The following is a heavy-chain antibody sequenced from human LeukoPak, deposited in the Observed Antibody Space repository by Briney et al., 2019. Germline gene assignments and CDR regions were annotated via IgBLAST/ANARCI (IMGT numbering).Heavy chain of an antibody. CDR3: ARESSGNYYNPLGYMDV. D-gene: IGHD3-10*01. CDR2: IYHSGST. CDR1: GGSISSGGY. V-gene: IGHV4-30-2*01. Sequence: PSQTLSLTCAVSGGSISSGGYWSWIRQPPGKGLGWIGYIYHSGSTYYNPSLKSRVTISVDRSKNQFSLNLSSVTAADTAVYYCARESSGNYYNPLGYMDVWGKGTTVTVSS. J-gene: IGHJ6*03.